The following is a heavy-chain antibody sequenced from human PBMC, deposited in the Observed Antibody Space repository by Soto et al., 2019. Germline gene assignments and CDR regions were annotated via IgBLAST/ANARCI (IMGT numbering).Heavy chain of an antibody. J-gene: IGHJ4*02. CDR3: ARDSSEWGMAGRLDY. CDR2: ISYAGSNI. CDR1: GYTFSRYG. Sequence: VQLVESGGGVVQPGMSLRLSCAASGYTFSRYGLHWVRQAPGKGLEWVAVISYAGSNIYYADSVKGRFTISRDNSKNTLYLHLNSLRAEDTAVYYCARDSSEWGMAGRLDYWGQGTPVTVSS. D-gene: IGHD6-6*01. V-gene: IGHV3-30*03.